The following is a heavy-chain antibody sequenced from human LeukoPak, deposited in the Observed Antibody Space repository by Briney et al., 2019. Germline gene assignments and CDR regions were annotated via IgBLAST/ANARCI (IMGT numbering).Heavy chain of an antibody. V-gene: IGHV4-34*01. D-gene: IGHD3-22*01. Sequence: TSETLSLTCAVYSGSFSGYYWSWIRQPPGKGLEWIGEINHSGSTNYNPSLKSRVTISVDTSKNQFSLKLSSVTAADTAVYFCARGPYSYDSSGAFDIWGQGTMVTVSS. CDR3: ARGPYSYDSSGAFDI. CDR1: SGSFSGYY. J-gene: IGHJ3*02. CDR2: INHSGST.